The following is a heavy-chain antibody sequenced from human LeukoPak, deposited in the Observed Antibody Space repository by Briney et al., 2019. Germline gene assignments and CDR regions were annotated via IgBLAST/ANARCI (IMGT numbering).Heavy chain of an antibody. V-gene: IGHV1-18*01. D-gene: IGHD2-21*02. CDR2: ISPYDGDT. CDR3: ARDYCTRGGDCYKEDLFDP. J-gene: IGHJ5*02. Sequence: GASVKVSCKASGYTFAIYGISWVRQAPGQGLEWMAWISPYDGDTNYAQTFEGRVTMTTETYTSTAYMDLRSLRSDDTAIYYCARDYCTRGGDCYKEDLFDPWGQGAMVTVCS. CDR1: GYTFAIYG.